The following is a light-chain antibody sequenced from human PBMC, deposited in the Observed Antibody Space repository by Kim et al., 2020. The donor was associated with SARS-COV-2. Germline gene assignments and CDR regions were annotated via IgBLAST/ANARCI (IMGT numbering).Light chain of an antibody. CDR2: EDT. CDR1: KLGDRY. Sequence: SYELTQPPSVSVFPGQTATITCSGDKLGDRYAFWYQQKPGQSPVLVIYEDTKRPSGVPERFSGSNSGNTATLTISGTQTTGEADYYCQAWDTTVVFGGGTQLTVL. V-gene: IGLV3-1*01. CDR3: QAWDTTVV. J-gene: IGLJ2*01.